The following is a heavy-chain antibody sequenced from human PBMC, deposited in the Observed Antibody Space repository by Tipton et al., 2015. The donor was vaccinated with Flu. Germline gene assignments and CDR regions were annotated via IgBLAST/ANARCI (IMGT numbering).Heavy chain of an antibody. CDR3: ASTTREGYGSGSYRPLYYFDY. CDR1: GGSISSYC. J-gene: IGHJ4*02. D-gene: IGHD3-10*01. V-gene: IGHV4-59*12. CDR2: IYYSGST. Sequence: TLSLTCTVSGGSISSYCWSWIRQPPGKGLEWIGYIYYSGSTNYNPSLKSRVTISVDTSKNQFSLKLSSVTAADTAVYYCASTTREGYGSGSYRPLYYFDYWGQGTLVTVSS.